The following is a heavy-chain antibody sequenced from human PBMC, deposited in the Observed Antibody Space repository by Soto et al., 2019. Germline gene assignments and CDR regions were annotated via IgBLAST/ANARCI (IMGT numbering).Heavy chain of an antibody. Sequence: QVQLVQSGAEVKKPGSSVKVSCKASGGTFGSYAFSWVRQAPGQGLEWMGGIIPVSGAAHYEQKFQGRVTITAAESTSTAYMELSSLSSQDTAVYYCATALGCRSTSCTLDYWGQGTRVIVSS. CDR3: ATALGCRSTSCTLDY. CDR2: IIPVSGAA. J-gene: IGHJ4*02. V-gene: IGHV1-69*01. D-gene: IGHD2-2*01. CDR1: GGTFGSYA.